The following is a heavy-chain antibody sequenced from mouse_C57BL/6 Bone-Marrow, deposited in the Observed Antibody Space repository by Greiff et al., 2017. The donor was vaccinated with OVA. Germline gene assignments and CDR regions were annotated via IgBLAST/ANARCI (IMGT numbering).Heavy chain of an antibody. CDR2: IYPRDGST. CDR3: ARGDGYYDWYFDV. D-gene: IGHD2-3*01. V-gene: IGHV1-85*01. J-gene: IGHJ1*03. CDR1: GYTFTSYD. Sequence: QVQLQQSGPELVKPGASVKLSCKASGYTFTSYDINWVKQRPGQGLEWIGWIYPRDGSTKYNEKFKGKATLTVDTSPSTAYMELHSLTSEDSAVYFCARGDGYYDWYFDVWGTGTTVTVSS.